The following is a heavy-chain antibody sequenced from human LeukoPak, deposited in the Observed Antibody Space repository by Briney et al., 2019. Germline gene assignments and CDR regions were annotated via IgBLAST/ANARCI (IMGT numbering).Heavy chain of an antibody. CDR3: ARVKMAIWYFDL. Sequence: SETLSLTCTVSGGSISSYYWSWIRQPPGKGLEWIGYIYYSGSTNYNPSLKSRVTISVDTSKNQFSLKLSSVTAADTAVYYCARVKMAIWYFDLWGRGTLVTVSS. CDR1: GGSISSYY. J-gene: IGHJ2*01. V-gene: IGHV4-59*12. D-gene: IGHD5-24*01. CDR2: IYYSGST.